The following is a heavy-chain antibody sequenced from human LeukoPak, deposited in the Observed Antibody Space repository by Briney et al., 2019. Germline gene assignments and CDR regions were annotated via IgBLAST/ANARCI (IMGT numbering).Heavy chain of an antibody. CDR1: GGTFSSYA. D-gene: IGHD2-2*01. V-gene: IGHV1-2*02. J-gene: IGHJ6*03. Sequence: ASVKVSCKASGGTFSSYAISWVRQAPGQGLEWMGGINPNSGDTVSAMRFQGRVTMTRDTSISTLYMELNSLRSDDTAVYYCARDHGPAAMGPLLYYYYMDVWGKGTTVTVSS. CDR2: INPNSGDT. CDR3: ARDHGPAAMGPLLYYYYMDV.